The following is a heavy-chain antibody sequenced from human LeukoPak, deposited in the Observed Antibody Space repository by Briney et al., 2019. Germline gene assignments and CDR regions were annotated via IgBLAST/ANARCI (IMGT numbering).Heavy chain of an antibody. D-gene: IGHD2-2*01. Sequence: GGSLRLSCAASGFTFSSYGMHWVRQAPGKGLEWVAFIRYDGSNKYYADSVKGRFTISRDNSKNTLYLQMNSLRAEDTAVYHCAKGGIVVVPAAIPFDYWGQGTLVTVSS. J-gene: IGHJ4*02. CDR3: AKGGIVVVPAAIPFDY. CDR2: IRYDGSNK. CDR1: GFTFSSYG. V-gene: IGHV3-30*02.